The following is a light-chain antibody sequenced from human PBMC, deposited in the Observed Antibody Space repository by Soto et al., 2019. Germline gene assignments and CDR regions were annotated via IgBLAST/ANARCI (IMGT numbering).Light chain of an antibody. CDR1: SSDVGYFDY. CDR3: CSYAGSYTDV. CDR2: DVS. Sequence: QSVLTQPRSVSGSPGQSVTVSCTGSSSDVGYFDYVSWYQHLPGEVPKLIIYDVSKRPSGVPDRFSGSKSGYTASLTISGLQAEDEGDYYCCSYAGSYTDVFGTGTKLTVL. V-gene: IGLV2-11*01. J-gene: IGLJ1*01.